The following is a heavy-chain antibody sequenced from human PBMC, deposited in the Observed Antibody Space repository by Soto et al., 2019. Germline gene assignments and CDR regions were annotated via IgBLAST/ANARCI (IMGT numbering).Heavy chain of an antibody. CDR1: GGSISSSSYY. V-gene: IGHV4-39*01. Sequence: SETLSLTCTVSGGSISSSSYYWGWIRQSPGKGLEWIGSIHYSGSAYYIPSLKSRITISVDTSKNQFSLKLSSVTAADTAVYYCARHVAYYYDTSSYRPYYFDYWGQGALVIVSS. D-gene: IGHD3-22*01. CDR2: IHYSGSA. J-gene: IGHJ4*02. CDR3: ARHVAYYYDTSSYRPYYFDY.